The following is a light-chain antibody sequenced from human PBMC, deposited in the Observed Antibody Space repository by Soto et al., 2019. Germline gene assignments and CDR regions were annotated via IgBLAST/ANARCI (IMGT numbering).Light chain of an antibody. J-gene: IGKJ2*01. V-gene: IGKV1-5*01. CDR2: DAS. CDR3: QQYDSSSPT. Sequence: DIPMTQSPSTLSASVGDVGTITCRASQNISVWLAWYQQRPGKAPKFLIYDASSLETGVPSRFSGSGSGTEFTLTIRSLQPDDFATYYCQQYDSSSPTFGQGTKLEIK. CDR1: QNISVW.